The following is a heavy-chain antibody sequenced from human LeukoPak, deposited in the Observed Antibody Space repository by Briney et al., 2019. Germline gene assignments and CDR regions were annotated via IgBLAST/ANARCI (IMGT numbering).Heavy chain of an antibody. D-gene: IGHD5-18*01. CDR3: ASGYRFGN. CDR1: EYTFTGNY. V-gene: IGHV1-2*02. J-gene: IGHJ4*02. CDR2: INPNSGAT. Sequence: ASVKVSFKASEYTFTGNYMHWGRQAPGQGLEWMGWINPNSGATDYAQNFQGRVTLTRDTSISTAYMELSRLRSDDTAVYYCASGYRFGNWGQGTLVTVSS.